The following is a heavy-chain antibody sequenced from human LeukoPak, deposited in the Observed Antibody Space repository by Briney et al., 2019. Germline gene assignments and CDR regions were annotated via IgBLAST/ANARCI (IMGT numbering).Heavy chain of an antibody. V-gene: IGHV3-7*01. CDR3: AAWTDRGYNF. Sequence: GGSLRLSCAASGFSFSGSWMNWVRQAPGKGLEWVANINPDGSQKRFVDSVMGRFTMSRDNANNSLYLQMNSLRVEDTAVFYCAAWTDRGYNFWGQGTLVTVSS. D-gene: IGHD5-24*01. CDR2: INPDGSQK. CDR1: GFSFSGSW. J-gene: IGHJ4*02.